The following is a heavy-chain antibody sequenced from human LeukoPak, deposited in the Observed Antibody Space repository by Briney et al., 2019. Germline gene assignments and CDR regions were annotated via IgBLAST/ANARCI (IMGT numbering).Heavy chain of an antibody. J-gene: IGHJ4*02. D-gene: IGHD1-14*01. V-gene: IGHV4-30-4*01. CDR1: GGSISSGDYY. Sequence: SQTLSLTCTVSGGSISSGDYYWSWIRQPPGKGLEWIGYIYYSGSTYYNPSLKSRVTISVDTSKNQFSLNLISVTAADTAVYYCATGAGDFDHWGQGILVTVSS. CDR2: IYYSGST. CDR3: ATGAGDFDH.